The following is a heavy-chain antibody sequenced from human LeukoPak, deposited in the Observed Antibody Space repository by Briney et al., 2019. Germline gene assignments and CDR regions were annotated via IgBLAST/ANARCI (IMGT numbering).Heavy chain of an antibody. CDR2: ISGSDGST. CDR3: AKDSAKKYDDY. Sequence: QSGGSLRLSCAASGFTFSSYAMSWVRQAPGKGLGWVSGISGSDGSTNYADSVKGRFTISRENSKNTLYLQMNSLRAEDTAVYYCAKDSAKKYDDYWGQGTLVTVSS. CDR1: GFTFSSYA. V-gene: IGHV3-23*01. J-gene: IGHJ4*02. D-gene: IGHD2/OR15-2a*01.